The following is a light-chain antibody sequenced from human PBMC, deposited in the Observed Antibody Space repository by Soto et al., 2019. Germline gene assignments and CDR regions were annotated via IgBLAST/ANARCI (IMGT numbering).Light chain of an antibody. CDR2: AAS. Sequence: DIQMTQTPSSLSASVGDGVTITCRASQSIGKYLSWFQQTPGNAPKLLIYAASGLQSGVPSRFSGSGSGTDFTLTINSLQREDFATYYCPQTYNTPLTFGGGTKVDI. CDR1: QSIGKY. V-gene: IGKV1-39*01. CDR3: PQTYNTPLT. J-gene: IGKJ4*01.